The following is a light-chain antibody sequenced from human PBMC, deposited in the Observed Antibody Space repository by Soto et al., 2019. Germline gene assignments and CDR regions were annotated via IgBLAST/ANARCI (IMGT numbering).Light chain of an antibody. CDR2: ENN. CDR1: NSNIGNSF. J-gene: IGLJ3*02. Sequence: QSVLTRPPSVSAAPGQKVTISCSGSNSNIGNSFVSWYQQLPGTAPKLLIHENNKRPSGIPDRFSGSKSGTSATLGIAGLQTGDEADYYCAAWDSSLSAGVFGGGTKLTVL. CDR3: AAWDSSLSAGV. V-gene: IGLV1-51*02.